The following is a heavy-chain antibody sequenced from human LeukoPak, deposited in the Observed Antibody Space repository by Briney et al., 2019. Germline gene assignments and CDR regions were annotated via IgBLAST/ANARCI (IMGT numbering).Heavy chain of an antibody. CDR1: GGSISSYY. J-gene: IGHJ4*02. CDR2: LYYSGST. Sequence: SETLSLTCTVSGGSISSYYWSWIRQPPGKGLEWIGYLYYSGSTNYNPSLKSRVTISVDTSKNQFSLKLSSVTAADTAVYYCARAPPAQYQLRLWGQGTLVTVSS. V-gene: IGHV4-59*01. D-gene: IGHD2-2*01. CDR3: ARAPPAQYQLRL.